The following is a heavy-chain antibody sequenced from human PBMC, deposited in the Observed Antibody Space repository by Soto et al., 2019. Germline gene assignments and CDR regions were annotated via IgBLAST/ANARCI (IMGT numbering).Heavy chain of an antibody. CDR1: GGSISSYY. J-gene: IGHJ4*02. D-gene: IGHD4-17*01. Sequence: PSETLSLTCTVSGGSISSYYWSWIRQPPGKGLEWIGYIYYSGSTNYNPSLKSRVTISVDTSKNQFSLKLSSVTAADTAVYYCARGSDYGDKVDYWGQGTLVTVSS. CDR3: ARGSDYGDKVDY. CDR2: IYYSGST. V-gene: IGHV4-59*08.